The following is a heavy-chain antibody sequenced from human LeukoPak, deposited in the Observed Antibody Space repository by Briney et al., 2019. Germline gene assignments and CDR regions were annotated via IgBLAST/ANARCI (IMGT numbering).Heavy chain of an antibody. J-gene: IGHJ4*02. D-gene: IGHD3-9*01. Sequence: PSETLSLTCTVSGGSVSSGAYYWSWIRQPPGKGLEWIGYIYYSGSTNYNPSLKSRVTISVDTSKNQFSLKLSSVTAADTAVYYCARSRGPNILTGYFMPYYFDYWGQGALVTVSS. CDR3: ARSRGPNILTGYFMPYYFDY. CDR2: IYYSGST. CDR1: GGSVSSGAYY. V-gene: IGHV4-61*08.